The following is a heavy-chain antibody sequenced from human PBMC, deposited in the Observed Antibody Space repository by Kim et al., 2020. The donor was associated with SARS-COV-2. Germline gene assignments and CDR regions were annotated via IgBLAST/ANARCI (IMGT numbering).Heavy chain of an antibody. D-gene: IGHD1-1*01. Sequence: VKGRFTISRDNAKNSLYLQMNSLRAEDTAVYYCARAGYWKRTIDYYYMDVWGKGTTVTVSS. J-gene: IGHJ6*03. CDR3: ARAGYWKRTIDYYYMDV. V-gene: IGHV3-11*01.